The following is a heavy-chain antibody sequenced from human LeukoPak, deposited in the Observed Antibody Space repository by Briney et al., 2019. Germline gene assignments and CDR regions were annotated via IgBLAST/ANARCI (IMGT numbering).Heavy chain of an antibody. CDR2: IRYDGSNK. V-gene: IGHV3-30*02. CDR1: GFTFSSYG. J-gene: IGHJ4*02. Sequence: GGSLRLSCAASGFTFSSYGMHWVRQAPGKGLEWVAFIRYDGSNKYYADSVKGRFTISRDNSKNTLYLQMNSLRSEDTAVYYCATVNKKGRIVVVPFDYWGQGTLVTVSS. D-gene: IGHD2-2*01. CDR3: ATVNKKGRIVVVPFDY.